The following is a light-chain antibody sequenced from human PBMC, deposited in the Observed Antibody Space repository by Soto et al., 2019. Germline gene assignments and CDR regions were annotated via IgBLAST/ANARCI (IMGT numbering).Light chain of an antibody. CDR1: SGSVSINYY. J-gene: IGLJ3*02. CDR2: GTS. CDR3: VLYMGSGLWV. V-gene: IGLV8-61*01. Sequence: QTVVTQEPSFSVSPGRTVTLTCGLTSGSVSINYYPSWYQQTPGQAPRTLIYGTSSRSSGVPDRFSGSILGNKAALTITGAQADDESDYYCVLYMGSGLWVFGGGTKLTVL.